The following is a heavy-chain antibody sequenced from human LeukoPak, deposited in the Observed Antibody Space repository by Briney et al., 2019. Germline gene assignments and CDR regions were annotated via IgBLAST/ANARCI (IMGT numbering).Heavy chain of an antibody. CDR2: ITNSSSYI. D-gene: IGHD3-3*01. J-gene: IGHJ4*02. Sequence: GGSLRLSCADSGFTFSKYIMNWVRQAPGKGLEWVSSITNSSSYIYYADSVKGRFTSSRDNAKNSLYLQMNSLRADGTAVYYCARSYDGSGFSDWGQGTLVTVSS. CDR1: GFTFSKYI. CDR3: ARSYDGSGFSD. V-gene: IGHV3-21*01.